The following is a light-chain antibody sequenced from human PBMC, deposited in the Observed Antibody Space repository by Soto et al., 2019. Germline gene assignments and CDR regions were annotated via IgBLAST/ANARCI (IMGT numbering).Light chain of an antibody. Sequence: QSVLXQPASVSGSPGQSITISCTGTSSDVGGYNYVSWYQQHPGKAPKLMIYDVSNRPSGVSNRFSGSKSGNMASLTISGLQAEDEADYYCSSYTSSSTLVFGTGTKVTVL. J-gene: IGLJ1*01. CDR3: SSYTSSSTLV. V-gene: IGLV2-14*01. CDR2: DVS. CDR1: SSDVGGYNY.